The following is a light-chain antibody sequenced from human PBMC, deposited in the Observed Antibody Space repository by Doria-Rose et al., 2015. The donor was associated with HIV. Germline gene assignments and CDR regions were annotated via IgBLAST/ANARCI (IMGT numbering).Light chain of an antibody. J-gene: IGLJ2*01. CDR2: ANN. CDR1: SSNIGSNT. CDR3: QSYDSSLSGSV. V-gene: IGLV1-44*01. Sequence: PSASGTPGQRVTISRSGTSSNIGSNTVNWYQQLPGTAPKLLIYANNQRPSGVPDRFSGSKSGTSASLAITGLQAEDEADYYCQSYDSSLSGSVFGGGTKLTVL.